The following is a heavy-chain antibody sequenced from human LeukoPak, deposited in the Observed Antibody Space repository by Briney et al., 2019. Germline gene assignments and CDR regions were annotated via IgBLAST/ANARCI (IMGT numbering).Heavy chain of an antibody. Sequence: GGSLRLSCVASGFTFRDYWMTWVRQAPGKGLECVAIIKYDGSDKYYADSVKGRFTISRDNAKNSVYLQMNSLRVEDTAVYYCARRNLFDYWGQGTVVTVSS. CDR1: GFTFRDYW. D-gene: IGHD1-14*01. V-gene: IGHV3-7*01. CDR2: IKYDGSDK. CDR3: ARRNLFDY. J-gene: IGHJ4*02.